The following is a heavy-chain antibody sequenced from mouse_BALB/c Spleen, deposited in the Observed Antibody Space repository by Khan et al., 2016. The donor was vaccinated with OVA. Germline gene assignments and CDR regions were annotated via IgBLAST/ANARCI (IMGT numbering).Heavy chain of an antibody. D-gene: IGHD2-12*01. Sequence: EVQLQESGGGIVQPGGSVKRSCAASRFTISSYGMSSVRQTPDQRLELVATIDSNGGSTDYQDSVKRRFTISGDNAKNALYLQMRSLKSEDTAMYYCERSAIWGQGTTRTVSS. CDR1: RFTISSYG. V-gene: IGHV5-6-3*01. CDR2: IDSNGGST. J-gene: IGHJ2*01. CDR3: ERSAI.